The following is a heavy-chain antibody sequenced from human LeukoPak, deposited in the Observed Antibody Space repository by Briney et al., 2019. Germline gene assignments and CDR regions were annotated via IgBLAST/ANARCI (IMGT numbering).Heavy chain of an antibody. CDR1: GFTFSIYA. J-gene: IGHJ4*02. CDR2: ISGTSGNT. D-gene: IGHD4-17*01. CDR3: ARASSPYYGDYATD. V-gene: IGHV3-23*01. Sequence: GGSLRLSCAASGFTFSIYAMSWVRQAPGKGLEWVSSISGTSGNTYYADSVKGRFAISRDNSKNTLYLQMNSLRAEDTAVYYCARASSPYYGDYATDWGQGTLVTVSS.